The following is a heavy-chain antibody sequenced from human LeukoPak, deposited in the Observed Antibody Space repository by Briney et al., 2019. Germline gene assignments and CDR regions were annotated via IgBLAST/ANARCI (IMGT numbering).Heavy chain of an antibody. V-gene: IGHV1-18*01. CDR3: ARDRTGYGDLDY. CDR1: GYTFTSYG. D-gene: IGHD5-12*01. J-gene: IGHJ4*02. Sequence: ASVKVSCKASGYTFTSYGISWVLQAPGQGLEWMGWISAYNGNTNYAQKLQGRVTMTTDTSTSTAYMELRSLRSDDTAVYYCARDRTGYGDLDYWGQGTLVTVSS. CDR2: ISAYNGNT.